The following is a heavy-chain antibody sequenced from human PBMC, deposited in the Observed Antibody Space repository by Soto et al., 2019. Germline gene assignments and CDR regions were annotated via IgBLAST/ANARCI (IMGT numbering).Heavy chain of an antibody. V-gene: IGHV3-48*04. CDR2: IGARGFPI. Sequence: PGGSLRHSCAASGVEFGVYPMNWVRQAPGKGLEWVSYIGARGFPIYYADSVRGRFAMSRDNANNSVFLQMDSLRAEDTAQYFCATEPFDYWGPAPLVTVSS. J-gene: IGHJ4*02. CDR3: ATEPFDY. CDR1: GVEFGVYP.